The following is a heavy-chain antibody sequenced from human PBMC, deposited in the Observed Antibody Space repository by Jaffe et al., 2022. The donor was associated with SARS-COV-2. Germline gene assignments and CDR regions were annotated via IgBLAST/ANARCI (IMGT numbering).Heavy chain of an antibody. CDR2: ITGSGVNT. Sequence: EVQLLESGGGLVQPGGSVRLSCAASGFTFSTYAMSWVRQAPGKGLEWVSAITGSGVNTYYADSVKGRFTISRDNSKNTLYLQMNSLRVEDTAVYYCAKLGGSNDFWGQGTLVTVSS. V-gene: IGHV3-23*01. CDR3: AKLGGSNDF. CDR1: GFTFSTYA. J-gene: IGHJ4*02. D-gene: IGHD3-16*01.